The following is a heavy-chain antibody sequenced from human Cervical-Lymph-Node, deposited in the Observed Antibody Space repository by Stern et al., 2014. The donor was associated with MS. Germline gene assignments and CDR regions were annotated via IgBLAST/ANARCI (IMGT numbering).Heavy chain of an antibody. CDR3: AAGYSGYPNWFDP. D-gene: IGHD5-12*01. V-gene: IGHV1-58*01. CDR2: IVVGSGNT. J-gene: IGHJ5*02. CDR1: GFTFTTST. Sequence: QLVESGPEVKKPGTSVKVSCKASGFTFTTSTVQWVRQARGQRLEWIGWIVVGSGNTNYAQKFQERVTIIRDMSTSTAYMELSSLRSEDTAVYYCAAGYSGYPNWFDPWGQGTLVTVSS.